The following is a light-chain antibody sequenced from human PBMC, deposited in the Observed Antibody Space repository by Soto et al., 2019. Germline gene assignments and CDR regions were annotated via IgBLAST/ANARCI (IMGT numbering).Light chain of an antibody. V-gene: IGLV1-40*01. CDR1: SSNIGAAYD. CDR2: GKN. J-gene: IGLJ3*02. CDR3: QSYDSSLSGWV. Sequence: QSVLTQPPSVSGAPGQKVTISCTRSSSNIGAAYDVQWYQHLPGTAPKLLIYGKNNRPTGVPDRFSGSKSGTSASLAITGLQAEDEADYYCQSYDSSLSGWVFGGGTKLTVL.